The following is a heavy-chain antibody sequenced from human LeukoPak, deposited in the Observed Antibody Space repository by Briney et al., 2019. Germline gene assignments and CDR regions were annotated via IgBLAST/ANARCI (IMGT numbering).Heavy chain of an antibody. V-gene: IGHV3-23*01. Sequence: PGGSLRLSCAASGFTFSSYAMSWLRQAPGKGLEWVSAISGSGGSTYYAGSVKGRFTISRDNSKNTLYLQMNSLRAEDTAVYYCANPPTETYGDPYYFDYWGQGTLVTVSS. CDR1: GFTFSSYA. J-gene: IGHJ4*02. D-gene: IGHD4-17*01. CDR3: ANPPTETYGDPYYFDY. CDR2: ISGSGGST.